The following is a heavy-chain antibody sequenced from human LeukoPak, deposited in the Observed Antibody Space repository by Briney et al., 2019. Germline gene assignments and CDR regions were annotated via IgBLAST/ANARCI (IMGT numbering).Heavy chain of an antibody. CDR1: GVTFRSYW. V-gene: IGHV3-7*01. CDR3: ARQLYSSSWSAFDY. D-gene: IGHD6-13*01. J-gene: IGHJ4*02. CDR2: IKQDRSEK. Sequence: GGSLRLSCAASGVTFRSYWMSWVRQAPGKGLEWVANIKQDRSEKYYVDSVKGRFTISRDNAKNSLYLQMNSLRAEDTAVYYCARQLYSSSWSAFDYWGQGTLVTVSS.